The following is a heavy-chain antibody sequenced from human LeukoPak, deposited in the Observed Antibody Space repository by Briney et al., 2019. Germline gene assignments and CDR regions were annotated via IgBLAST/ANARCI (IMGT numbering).Heavy chain of an antibody. Sequence: GASVKVSCKASGYTFTSYGMNWVRQAPGQGLEWMGWINTNTGNPTYAQGFTGRFVFSLDTSVSTAYLRISSLKAEDTAVYFCARPGVTGGPASDYWGQGTVVTVSS. D-gene: IGHD3-10*01. CDR2: INTNTGNP. CDR3: ARPGVTGGPASDY. CDR1: GYTFTSYG. V-gene: IGHV7-4-1*02. J-gene: IGHJ4*02.